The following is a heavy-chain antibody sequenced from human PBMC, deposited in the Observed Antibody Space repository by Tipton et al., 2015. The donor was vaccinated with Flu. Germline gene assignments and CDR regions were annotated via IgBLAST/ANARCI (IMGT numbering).Heavy chain of an antibody. CDR1: GGSIRSSTYN. D-gene: IGHD3-10*02. V-gene: IGHV4-39*01. CDR2: IYPSGTT. J-gene: IGHJ4*02. CDR3: ARLSYYDVDLKNFYFDY. Sequence: TLSLTCTVSGGSIRSSTYNWGWIRQPPGKGLELIGSIYPSGTTYYNPSLKSRVTISVDTSKSQFSLMLRSVTAADTAVYYCARLSYYDVDLKNFYFDYWGQGALVTVSS.